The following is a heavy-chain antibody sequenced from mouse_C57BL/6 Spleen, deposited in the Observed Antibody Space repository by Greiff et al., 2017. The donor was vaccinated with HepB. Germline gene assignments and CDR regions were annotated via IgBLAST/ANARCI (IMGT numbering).Heavy chain of an antibody. CDR2: ISDGGSYT. J-gene: IGHJ4*01. V-gene: IGHV5-4*01. CDR1: GFTFSSYA. CDR3: AREHGSRRGNYAMDY. D-gene: IGHD1-1*01. Sequence: EVMLVESGGGLVKPGGSLKLSCAASGFTFSSYAMSWVRQTPEKRLEWVATISDGGSYTYYPDNVKGRFTISRDNAKNNLYLQMSHLKSEDTAMYYCAREHGSRRGNYAMDYWGQGTSVTVSS.